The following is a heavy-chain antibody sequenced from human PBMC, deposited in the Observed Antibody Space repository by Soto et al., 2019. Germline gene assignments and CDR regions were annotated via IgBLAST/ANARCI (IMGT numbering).Heavy chain of an antibody. J-gene: IGHJ6*02. Sequence: QVQLQESGPGLVKPSGTLSLTCAVSGGSIRGHYWWSWVRQTPGKGLEWIGETYHGGATYYNPSLKCRVTITTDESKNQSSLKLNLVTAADTAVYYCARQTISYTLDVWGQGSTVTVSS. D-gene: IGHD1-1*01. CDR1: GGSIRGHYW. V-gene: IGHV4-4*02. CDR2: TYHGGAT. CDR3: ARQTISYTLDV.